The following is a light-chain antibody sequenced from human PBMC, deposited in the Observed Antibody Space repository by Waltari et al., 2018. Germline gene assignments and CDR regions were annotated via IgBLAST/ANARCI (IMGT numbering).Light chain of an antibody. CDR3: QQYYNIPLT. J-gene: IGKJ4*01. V-gene: IGKV4-1*01. Sequence: DIVMSQSPDSLAVSLGERATLKCKSSQIVFYDSNNNNYLAWYQQRPGQAPKLRFYWSSTRESGVPERFSGSGSGTDFSLAISSLQAEDVAVYYCQQYYNIPLTFGGGTKLEIK. CDR1: QIVFYDSNNNNY. CDR2: WSS.